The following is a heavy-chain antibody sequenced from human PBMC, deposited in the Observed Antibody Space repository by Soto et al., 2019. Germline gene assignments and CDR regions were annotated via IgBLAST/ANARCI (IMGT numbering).Heavy chain of an antibody. CDR1: GGSVTSYY. Sequence: SQTLSLTSFVSGGSVTSYYWSWIRQFPGKGLEWIANTYYTGTTNYNPSLQSRVTISLDTSKNQLSLKLTSMTAADTAVYYCAGDMHAGFTNYFDPWGQGTLVTVSS. CDR3: AGDMHAGFTNYFDP. D-gene: IGHD4-4*01. CDR2: TYYTGTT. V-gene: IGHV4-59*02. J-gene: IGHJ5*02.